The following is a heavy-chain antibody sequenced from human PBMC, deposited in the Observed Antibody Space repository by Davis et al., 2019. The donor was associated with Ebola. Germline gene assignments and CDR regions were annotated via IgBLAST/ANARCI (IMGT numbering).Heavy chain of an antibody. CDR3: TRRYCSSPSCTPYY. J-gene: IGHJ4*02. D-gene: IGHD2-2*01. CDR2: IYSGGTT. V-gene: IGHV3-53*01. Sequence: PGGSLRLSCAASGFTVSSNYMSWVRQAPGKGLEWVSVIYSGGTTYYADSVKGRFTISRDNSKNTLYLQMNSLRPEDTAVYYCTRRYCSSPSCTPYYWGQGTLVTVSS. CDR1: GFTVSSNY.